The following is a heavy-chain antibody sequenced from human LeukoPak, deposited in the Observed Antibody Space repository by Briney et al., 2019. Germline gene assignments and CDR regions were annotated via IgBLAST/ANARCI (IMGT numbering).Heavy chain of an antibody. D-gene: IGHD5-18*01. CDR1: GFTFSTYS. CDR2: ISSSSSNI. CDR3: ARAITPGYGYYYFDY. Sequence: GGSLRLSCAASGFTFSTYSMNWVRQAPGKGLEWVSYISSSSSNIFYADSVKGRFTISRDNAKNSLALQMNSLRAEDTAVYYCARAITPGYGYYYFDYWGQGTLVTVSS. V-gene: IGHV3-48*04. J-gene: IGHJ4*02.